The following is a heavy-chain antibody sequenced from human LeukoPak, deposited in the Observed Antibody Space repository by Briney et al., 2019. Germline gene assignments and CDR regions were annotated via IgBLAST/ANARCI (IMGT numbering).Heavy chain of an antibody. CDR2: IYSGGST. J-gene: IGHJ5*02. CDR1: GFTVSSNY. Sequence: GGSLRLSCAASGFTVSSNYMSWVRQAPGKGLEWVSVIYSGGSTYYADSVKGRFTISRDNSKSTLYLQMNSLRAEDTAVYYCARVWDSRSSAWGQGTLVTVSS. CDR3: ARVWDSRSSA. D-gene: IGHD3-22*01. V-gene: IGHV3-66*01.